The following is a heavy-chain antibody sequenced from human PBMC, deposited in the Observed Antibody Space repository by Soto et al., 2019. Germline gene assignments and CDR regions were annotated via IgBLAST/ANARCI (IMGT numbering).Heavy chain of an antibody. CDR3: AKEASVPSLGEFWYFDL. CDR2: VSADGQTT. Sequence: EVHLLESGGGWVQPGGSLRLSCAASGFSFSNYGMTWVRLAPGKGLEWDSSVSADGQTTYYAESVRGRFTISRDSSKGTLYLQMDSLRADDTAVYYCAKEASVPSLGEFWYFDLWGRGTHVTVSS. V-gene: IGHV3-23*01. J-gene: IGHJ2*01. D-gene: IGHD3-10*01. CDR1: GFSFSNYG.